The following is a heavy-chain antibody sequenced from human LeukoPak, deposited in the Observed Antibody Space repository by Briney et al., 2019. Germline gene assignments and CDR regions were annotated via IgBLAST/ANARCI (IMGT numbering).Heavy chain of an antibody. CDR1: GGSISSGGYS. Sequence: SQTLSLTCAVSGGSISSGGYSWSWIRQPPGKGLEWIGYIYHSGSTYYNPSLKSRVTISVDRSKNQFSLKMSSVTAADTAVYYCARTSIAARRANAFDIWGQGTMVTVSS. V-gene: IGHV4-30-2*01. CDR2: IYHSGST. CDR3: ARTSIAARRANAFDI. D-gene: IGHD6-6*01. J-gene: IGHJ3*02.